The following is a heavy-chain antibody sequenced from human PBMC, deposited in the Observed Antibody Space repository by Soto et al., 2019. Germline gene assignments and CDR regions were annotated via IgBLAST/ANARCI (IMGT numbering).Heavy chain of an antibody. CDR1: GFTFTSSA. D-gene: IGHD2-2*01. CDR3: AADSDRLVVPADMGYYYYMDV. J-gene: IGHJ6*03. CDR2: IVVGSGNT. V-gene: IGHV1-58*02. Sequence: SVKVSCKASGFTFTSSAMQWVRQARGQRLEWIGWIVVGSGNTNYAQKFQERVTITRDMSTSTAYMELSSLRSEDTAVYYCAADSDRLVVPADMGYYYYMDVWGKGTTVTVSS.